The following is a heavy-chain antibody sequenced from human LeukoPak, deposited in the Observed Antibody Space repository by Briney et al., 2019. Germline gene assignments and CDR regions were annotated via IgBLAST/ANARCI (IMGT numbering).Heavy chain of an antibody. V-gene: IGHV3-23*01. D-gene: IGHD5-12*01. CDR1: GFTSSSNA. J-gene: IGHJ5*02. CDR2: ISPGGSP. Sequence: PGASLRLPCAASGFTSSSNAMGWVRQAPGKGLEWVSAISPGGSPYYADSVKGRFTISRDNSKNTLYLQMNSLRAEDTAVYYCVKRELYIVATTWGQGTLVTVSS. CDR3: VKRELYIVATT.